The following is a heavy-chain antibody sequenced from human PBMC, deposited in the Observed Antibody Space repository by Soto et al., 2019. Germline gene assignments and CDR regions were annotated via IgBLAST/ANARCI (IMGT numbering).Heavy chain of an antibody. CDR1: GYTFTSYA. Sequence: ASVKVSCKASGYTFTSYAMHWVRQAPGQRLEWMGWINAGNGNTKYSQKFQGRVTITRDTSASIAYMELSSLRSEDTAVYYCARVTGYYAPDYWGQGTLVTVYS. V-gene: IGHV1-3*01. CDR3: ARVTGYYAPDY. J-gene: IGHJ4*02. CDR2: INAGNGNT. D-gene: IGHD3-9*01.